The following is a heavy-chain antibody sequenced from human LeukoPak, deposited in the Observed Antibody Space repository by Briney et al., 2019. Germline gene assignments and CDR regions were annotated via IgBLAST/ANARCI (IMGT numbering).Heavy chain of an antibody. CDR3: AGEETDYDILTGYYNAAFDI. V-gene: IGHV3-7*03. D-gene: IGHD3-9*01. CDR2: IKQDGSEK. CDR1: GFTFSSYW. J-gene: IGHJ3*02. Sequence: PGGSLRLSCAASGFTFSSYWMSWVRQAPGKGLEWVANIKQDGSEKYYVDSVKGRFTISRDNAKNSLYLQMNSLRPEDTAVYYCAGEETDYDILTGYYNAAFDIWGQGTMVTVSS.